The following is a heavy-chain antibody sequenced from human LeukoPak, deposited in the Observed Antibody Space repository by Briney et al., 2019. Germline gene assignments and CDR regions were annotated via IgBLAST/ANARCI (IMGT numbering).Heavy chain of an antibody. V-gene: IGHV4-59*12. CDR2: IYYSGST. CDR1: GGSISSYY. J-gene: IGHJ4*02. D-gene: IGHD6-13*01. CDR3: ARAAAAAGGQYFDY. Sequence: SETLSLTCTVSGGSISSYYWSWIRQPPGKGLEWIGYIYYSGSTNYNPSLRSRVTMSVDTSKNQFSLKLSSVTAADTAVYYCARAAAAAGGQYFDYWGQGTLVAVSS.